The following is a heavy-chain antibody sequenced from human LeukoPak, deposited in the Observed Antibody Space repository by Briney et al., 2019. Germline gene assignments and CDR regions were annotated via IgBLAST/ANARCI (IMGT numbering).Heavy chain of an antibody. D-gene: IGHD2-15*01. V-gene: IGHV3-23*01. CDR3: AKEYCGGGRCNDDFFDY. Sequence: GGFLRLSCAASGFTFSSYAMSWVRQAPGKGLEWVSAISGRGGSTYYADSVKGRFTISRDNSKNTLYLQMNSLRAEDTAVYYCAKEYCGGGRCNDDFFDYWGQGALVTVSS. CDR2: ISGRGGST. CDR1: GFTFSSYA. J-gene: IGHJ4*02.